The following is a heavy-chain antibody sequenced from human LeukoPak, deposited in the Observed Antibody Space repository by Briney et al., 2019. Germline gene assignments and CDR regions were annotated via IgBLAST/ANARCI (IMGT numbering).Heavy chain of an antibody. CDR2: ICSGGGVT. Sequence: GGPVRLSYGPSGFNFRTHSMMWARPTAGTGREWFSYICSGGGVTHYADSVKGRFSISRDNARNSLLLHLYRLTEEDTAVHYCARVGVGDWGSGWDHWGQGARVTVSS. D-gene: IGHD3-16*01. CDR3: ARVGVGDWGSGWDH. CDR1: GFNFRTHS. V-gene: IGHV3-48*02. J-gene: IGHJ4*02.